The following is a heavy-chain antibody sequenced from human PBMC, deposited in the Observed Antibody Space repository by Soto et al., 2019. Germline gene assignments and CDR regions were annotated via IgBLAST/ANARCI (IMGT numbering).Heavy chain of an antibody. D-gene: IGHD4-17*01. J-gene: IGHJ4*02. Sequence: LGGSLRLSCAASGFTFSSYGMHWVRQAPGKGLEWVAVISYDGSNKYYADSVKGRFTISRDNSKNTLYLQMNSLRAEDTAVYYCAKDKEHQLTTVAYGVEGT. V-gene: IGHV3-30*18. CDR1: GFTFSSYG. CDR2: ISYDGSNK. CDR3: AKDKEHQLTTVAY.